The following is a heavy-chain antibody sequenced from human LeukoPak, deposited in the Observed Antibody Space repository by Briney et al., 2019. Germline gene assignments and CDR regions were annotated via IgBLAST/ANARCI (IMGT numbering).Heavy chain of an antibody. CDR3: ARLLVPLNYFDY. J-gene: IGHJ4*02. V-gene: IGHV5-51*01. CDR1: GYSFTSNW. CDR2: IYPGDSDT. D-gene: IGHD2-2*01. Sequence: GESLKISCKGSGYSFTSNWIGWVRQMPGKGLECMGIIYPGDSDTKYSPSFQGQVTISADKSISTAYLQWSSLKASDTAMYYCARLLVPLNYFDYWGQGTLVTVSS.